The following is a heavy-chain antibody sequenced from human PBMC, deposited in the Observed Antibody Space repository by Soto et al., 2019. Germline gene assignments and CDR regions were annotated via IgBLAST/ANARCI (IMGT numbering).Heavy chain of an antibody. V-gene: IGHV4-59*01. CDR3: ARGGYIRFLSPTHMDV. Sequence: PSETLSLTCPVSGGSISSYYWSWIRQPPGKGLEWIGYIYYSGSTNYNPSLKSRVTISVDTSKNQFSLKLSSVTAADTAVYYCARGGYIRFLSPTHMDVWGKGTTVTVSS. CDR2: IYYSGST. D-gene: IGHD3-3*01. CDR1: GGSISSYY. J-gene: IGHJ6*03.